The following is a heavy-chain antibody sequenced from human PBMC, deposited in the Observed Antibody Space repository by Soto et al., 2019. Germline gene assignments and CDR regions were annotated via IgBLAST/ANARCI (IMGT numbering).Heavy chain of an antibody. D-gene: IGHD3-3*01. CDR2: ISRSGATT. CDR1: GFTFSDHF. V-gene: IGHV3-11*01. CDR3: AREHVVTVSGVKTNGRFFDY. Sequence: QVQLVESGGGLVKPGGSLRIACTSSGFTFSDHFMSWIRQAPGKGLEWISYISRSGATTYYAESVKGRFTVSRDNANNSLYLQLSSLRAEDTAVYFCAREHVVTVSGVKTNGRFFDYWSQGTLVTVSS. J-gene: IGHJ4*01.